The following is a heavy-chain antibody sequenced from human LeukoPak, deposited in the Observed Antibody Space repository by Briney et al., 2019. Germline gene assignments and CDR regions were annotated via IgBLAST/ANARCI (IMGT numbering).Heavy chain of an antibody. D-gene: IGHD6-19*01. Sequence: ASVKVSCKASGYTFTSYGISWVRQATGQGLEWMGWMNPNSGNTGYAQKFQGRVTMTRNTSISTAYMELSSLRSEDTAVYYCARGLYSSGWYREQYYFDYWGQGTLVTVSS. CDR1: GYTFTSYG. CDR3: ARGLYSSGWYREQYYFDY. J-gene: IGHJ4*02. V-gene: IGHV1-8*02. CDR2: MNPNSGNT.